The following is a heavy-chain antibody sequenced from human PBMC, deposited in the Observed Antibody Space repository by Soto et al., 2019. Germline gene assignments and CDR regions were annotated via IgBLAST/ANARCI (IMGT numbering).Heavy chain of an antibody. J-gene: IGHJ4*02. CDR3: CRAADEN. D-gene: IGHD2-15*01. CDR1: GYTFTGYY. Sequence: ASVKVSCKASGYTFTGYYMHWVRQAPGQGLEWMGWINPNSGGTNYAQKFQGRVTMTRDTSISTAYMELSRPRPDATDVYFCCRAADENWGQGTLVTVSS. V-gene: IGHV1-2*02. CDR2: INPNSGGT.